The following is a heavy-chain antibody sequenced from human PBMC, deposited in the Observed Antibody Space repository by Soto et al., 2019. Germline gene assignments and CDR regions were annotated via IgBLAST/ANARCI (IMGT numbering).Heavy chain of an antibody. CDR2: MYNSEDT. J-gene: IGHJ2*01. CDR1: AASISSYY. Sequence: QVQLQESGPGLVRPSETLSLTCTVSAASISSYYWTWIRQPPGKGLEWIGHMYNSEDTKYNPSLESPVTMSVHTYKNQFSLNLRSVPAADPAIYYCVRHATDRHGNAEDWYFELWGRGTLVTVSS. CDR3: VRHATDRHGNAEDWYFEL. V-gene: IGHV4-59*08. D-gene: IGHD2-15*01.